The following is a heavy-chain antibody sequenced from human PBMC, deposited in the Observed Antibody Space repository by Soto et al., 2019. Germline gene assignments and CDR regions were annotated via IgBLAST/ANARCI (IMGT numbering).Heavy chain of an antibody. CDR1: GGSISSGGYY. CDR2: IYYSGST. D-gene: IGHD4-4*01. Sequence: QVHLQESGPGLVKPSQTLSLTCTVSGGSISSGGYYWSWIRQHPGQGMEWIGYIYYSGSTYYNPSIKSRVTITVDTSKTQFSLKLSFVTAADTAVYYCARGNPYYYYMDVWGKGTTVTVSS. V-gene: IGHV4-31*03. CDR3: ARGNPYYYYMDV. J-gene: IGHJ6*03.